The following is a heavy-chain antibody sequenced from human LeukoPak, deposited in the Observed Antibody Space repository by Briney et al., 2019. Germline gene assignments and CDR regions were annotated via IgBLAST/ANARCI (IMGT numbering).Heavy chain of an antibody. V-gene: IGHV3-23*01. Sequence: GRSLRLSCAASGFTFSISAMSSVRQAPGKWLEWVSCISDSGGSTFYADSVKGRFTISRDNSKNILYLQMNSLRADDTAVYYCAKVSESSYDILTGYYTPYYFDYWGQGTLVTVSA. CDR3: AKVSESSYDILTGYYTPYYFDY. D-gene: IGHD3-9*01. CDR2: ISDSGGST. CDR1: GFTFSISA. J-gene: IGHJ4*02.